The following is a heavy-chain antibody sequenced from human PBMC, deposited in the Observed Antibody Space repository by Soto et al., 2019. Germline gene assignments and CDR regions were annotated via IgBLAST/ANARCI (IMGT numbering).Heavy chain of an antibody. V-gene: IGHV1-3*01. D-gene: IGHD4-17*01. CDR3: ARDRLGDYYPHNCFDP. J-gene: IGHJ5*02. CDR1: GYALASYA. Sequence: VSGEGSCQESGYALASYAMRWVRQAPVQRLEWMGWINAGNGNTKYSQKFQGRVTITRDTSASTAYMELSSLRSEDTAVYYCARDRLGDYYPHNCFDPCGQGNLVTASS. CDR2: INAGNGNT.